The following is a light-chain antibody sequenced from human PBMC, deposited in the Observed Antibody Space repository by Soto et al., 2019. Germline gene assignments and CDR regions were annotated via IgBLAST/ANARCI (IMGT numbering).Light chain of an antibody. J-gene: IGLJ2*01. CDR1: GSDVASYDY. CDR2: EVT. Sequence: QSALIQPPSASGSPGHSITISCTGTGSDVASYDYVSWYQQRPGRAPKLIIFEVTRRPSGVPDRFSGSKSGNTASLTVSGLQAEDEADYYCSSYADTNNLVFGGGTKLNVL. V-gene: IGLV2-8*01. CDR3: SSYADTNNLV.